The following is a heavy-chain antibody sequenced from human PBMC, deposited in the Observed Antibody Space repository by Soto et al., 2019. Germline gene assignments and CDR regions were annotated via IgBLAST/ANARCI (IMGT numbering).Heavy chain of an antibody. D-gene: IGHD2-2*02. J-gene: IGHJ6*02. CDR2: IWYDGSNK. CDR3: ARGECSSTSCYKSSDYYGMDV. V-gene: IGHV3-33*01. Sequence: QVQLVESGGGVVQPGRSLRLSCAASGFTFSSYGMHWVRQAPGKGLEWVAVIWYDGSNKYYADSVKGRFTISRDNSKNTLYLQMNSLRAEDTAVYYCARGECSSTSCYKSSDYYGMDVWGQGTTVTVSS. CDR1: GFTFSSYG.